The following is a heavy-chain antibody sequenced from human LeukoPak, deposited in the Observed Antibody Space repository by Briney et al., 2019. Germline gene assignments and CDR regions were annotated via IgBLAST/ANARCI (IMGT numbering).Heavy chain of an antibody. J-gene: IGHJ6*03. Sequence: PGGSLRLSCAASGFTSSSYGMYWVRQAPSKGLEWVASILYDGSNKFYLDSVKGRFTISRDNSRNTLYLQMNSLRAEDTAVYYCARLTGWDNYYSYMDVWGKGTTVTVSS. CDR1: GFTSSSYG. D-gene: IGHD6-19*01. CDR2: ILYDGSNK. CDR3: ARLTGWDNYYSYMDV. V-gene: IGHV3-30*02.